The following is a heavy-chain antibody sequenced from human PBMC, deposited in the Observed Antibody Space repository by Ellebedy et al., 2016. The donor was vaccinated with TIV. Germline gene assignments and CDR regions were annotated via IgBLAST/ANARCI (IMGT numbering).Heavy chain of an antibody. V-gene: IGHV4-59*08. CDR1: GIVSGASTSNYY. CDR3: ARLGGTSPGTDY. Sequence: SETLSLXCPVSGIVSGASTSNYYWTWLRQFPGKGLASIAYIYYSGGSTNYNPSLKGRATISIDTSKNQFSLRLTSVTAADTAVYYCARLGGTSPGTDYWGQGTLVTVSS. CDR2: IYYSGGST. J-gene: IGHJ4*02. D-gene: IGHD3-10*01.